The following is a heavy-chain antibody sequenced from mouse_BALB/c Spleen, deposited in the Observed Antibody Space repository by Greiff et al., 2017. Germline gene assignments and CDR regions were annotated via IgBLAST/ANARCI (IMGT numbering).Heavy chain of an antibody. D-gene: IGHD4-1*01. CDR3: ARQKLGLDY. CDR1: GFTFSSFG. CDR2: ISNGGGST. J-gene: IGHJ2*01. Sequence: EVKLMESGGGLVQPGGSRKLSCAASGFTFSSFGMHWVRQAPEKGLEWVAYISNGGGSTYYPDTVKGRFTISRDNAKNTLYLQMSSLKSEDTAMYYCARQKLGLDYWGQGTTLTVSS. V-gene: IGHV5-12-2*01.